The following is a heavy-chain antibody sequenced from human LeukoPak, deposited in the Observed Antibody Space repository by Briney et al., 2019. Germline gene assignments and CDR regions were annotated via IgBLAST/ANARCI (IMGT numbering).Heavy chain of an antibody. CDR3: ARGGGTLDY. J-gene: IGHJ4*02. CDR1: GDSISSYY. CDR2: IYDSGKT. Sequence: SETLSLTCTVSGDSISSYYWSWIRQPPGKGLEWIGYIYDSGKTNYNASLISRVAVSVDTSKNQFSLKLTSVTPADTAVYYCARGGGTLDYWGQGTLVTVSS. D-gene: IGHD3-16*01. V-gene: IGHV4-59*01.